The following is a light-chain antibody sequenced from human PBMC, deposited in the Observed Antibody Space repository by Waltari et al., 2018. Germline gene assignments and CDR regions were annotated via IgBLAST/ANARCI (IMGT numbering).Light chain of an antibody. Sequence: QSALTQPASVSGSPGQAIIISCTGTGSDVGGYDYVSWYQQYPGKAPRLIMYEVNNRPSGVSNRFSGSKADNTAALTISGLQAEDESVYYCSSYTSSGVVFGGGTKLTVL. CDR2: EVN. J-gene: IGLJ2*01. CDR3: SSYTSSGVV. V-gene: IGLV2-14*01. CDR1: GSDVGGYDY.